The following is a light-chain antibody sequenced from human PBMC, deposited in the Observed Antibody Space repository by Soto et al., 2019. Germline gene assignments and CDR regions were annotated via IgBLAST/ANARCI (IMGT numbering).Light chain of an antibody. Sequence: QSALTQPASVSGSPGQSITISCTGTSSDVGASNYVYWYQQHPGKAPKLMIYDVTNRPSGVSNRFSGSKSGNTASLTISGLRAEDEADYYCSSYRTTSTLCVFGGGTKLTVL. CDR1: SSDVGASNY. CDR3: SSYRTTSTLCV. J-gene: IGLJ3*02. V-gene: IGLV2-14*03. CDR2: DVT.